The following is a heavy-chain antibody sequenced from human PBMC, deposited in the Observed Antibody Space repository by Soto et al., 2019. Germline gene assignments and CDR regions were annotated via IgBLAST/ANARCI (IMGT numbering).Heavy chain of an antibody. CDR1: GYTFSNYG. Sequence: QVHLVQSGGEVKKPGASVKLSCQTSGYTFSNYGITWVRQAPGQGLEWVGWVNGDSGNTNYAQNMEGRVTMTTDASTATADMELRNLRSDDTATYYCARGTGLNDGSDLWGQGTVVSVAS. V-gene: IGHV1-18*01. J-gene: IGHJ3*01. CDR3: ARGTGLNDGSDL. CDR2: VNGDSGNT.